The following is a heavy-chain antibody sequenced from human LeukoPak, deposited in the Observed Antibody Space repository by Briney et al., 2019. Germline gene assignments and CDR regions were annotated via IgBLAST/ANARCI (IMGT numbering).Heavy chain of an antibody. Sequence: IPSETLSLTCTVSGDSISTYYWSWIRQPPGKGLEWIGYIYYSVTSDYNPSLKRRVTMSVDMSTNQISLKLSSVTAADTAVYYCARGPGGDGSGSLWGQGTLVTVSS. CDR2: IYYSVTS. J-gene: IGHJ4*02. V-gene: IGHV4-59*01. D-gene: IGHD3-10*01. CDR3: ARGPGGDGSGSL. CDR1: GDSISTYY.